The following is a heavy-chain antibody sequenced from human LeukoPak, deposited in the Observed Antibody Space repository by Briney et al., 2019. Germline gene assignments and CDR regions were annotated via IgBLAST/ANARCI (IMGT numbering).Heavy chain of an antibody. CDR2: IYYSGST. CDR3: AREGKRGYSYGTYYYYYYMDV. Sequence: SETLSLTCTVSGGSISSYYWSWIRQPPGKGLEWIGYIYYSGSTNYNPSLKSRVTISVDTSKNQFSLKLSSVTAADTAVYYCAREGKRGYSYGTYYYYYYMDVWGKGTTVTVSS. CDR1: GGSISSYY. D-gene: IGHD5-18*01. J-gene: IGHJ6*03. V-gene: IGHV4-59*01.